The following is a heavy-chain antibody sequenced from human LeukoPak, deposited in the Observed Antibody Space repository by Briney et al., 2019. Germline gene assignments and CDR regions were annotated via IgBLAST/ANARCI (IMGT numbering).Heavy chain of an antibody. D-gene: IGHD6-13*01. V-gene: IGHV3-23*01. CDR1: GFTFSSYA. J-gene: IGHJ4*02. CDR2: ISGSGGST. CDR3: ARDAIAAAGTPIDY. Sequence: GGSLRLSCAASGFTFSSYAMSWVRQAPGKGLEWVSAISGSGGSTYYADSVKGRFTISRDNAKNSLYLQMNSLRAEDTAVYYCARDAIAAAGTPIDYWGQGTLVTVSS.